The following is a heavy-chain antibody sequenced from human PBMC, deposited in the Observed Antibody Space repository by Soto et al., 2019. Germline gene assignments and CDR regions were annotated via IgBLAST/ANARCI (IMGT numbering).Heavy chain of an antibody. V-gene: IGHV4-59*01. CDR3: ARDVDGRNDY. CDR1: GGSISSYY. Sequence: SETLSLTCTVSGGSISSYYWSWIRQPPGKGLEWIGYIYYSGSTNYNPSLKSRVTISVDTSKNQFSLKLSSVTAADTAVYYCARDVDGRNDYWGQGTLVTVSS. CDR2: IYYSGST. J-gene: IGHJ4*02.